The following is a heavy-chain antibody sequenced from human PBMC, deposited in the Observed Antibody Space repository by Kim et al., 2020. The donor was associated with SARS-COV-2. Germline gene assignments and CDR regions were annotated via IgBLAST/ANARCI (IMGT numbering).Heavy chain of an antibody. CDR3: TTVHWAAAFDY. J-gene: IGHJ4*02. D-gene: IGHD6-13*01. Sequence: DYAEPVKGRFTISRDDSKNTLYLQMNSLKTEDTAVYYCTTVHWAAAFDYWGQGTLVTVSS. V-gene: IGHV3-15*01.